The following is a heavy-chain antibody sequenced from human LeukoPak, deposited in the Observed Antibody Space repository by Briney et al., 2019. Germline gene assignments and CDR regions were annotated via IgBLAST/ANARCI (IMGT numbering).Heavy chain of an antibody. D-gene: IGHD3-16*01. CDR1: GFTFSSYA. CDR3: ARFGVPYGVDV. V-gene: IGHV3-7*04. Sequence: QPGGPLRLSCAASGFTFSSYAMSWVRQAPGKGLEWVANIKPDGSEKVYVDSLKGRFTISRDNAKNTLYLQVHSLRAEDTAVYYCARFGVPYGVDVWGQGTTVTVSS. J-gene: IGHJ6*02. CDR2: IKPDGSEK.